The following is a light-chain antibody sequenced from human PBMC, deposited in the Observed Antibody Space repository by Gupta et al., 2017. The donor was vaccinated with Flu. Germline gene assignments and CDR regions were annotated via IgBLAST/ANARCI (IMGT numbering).Light chain of an antibody. V-gene: IGKV2-28*01. CDR2: LCS. CDR3: MQAIQPWT. CDR1: QSLLHSNGYNY. J-gene: IGKJ1*01. Sequence: DIVMTQSPLSLPATPGEPASISCRSSQSLLHSNGYNYLDWYLQKAGQSQQLLYYLCSNRACVVPNWISGSGAGTDFTLKISRVEAEDVGVYYCMQAIQPWTFGQGTKVEIK.